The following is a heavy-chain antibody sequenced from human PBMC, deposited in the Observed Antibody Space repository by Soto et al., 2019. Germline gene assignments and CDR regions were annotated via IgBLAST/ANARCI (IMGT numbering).Heavy chain of an antibody. J-gene: IGHJ4*02. Sequence: EGQLVESGGGLVKPGGSLRLSCAASGFTFSNAWMNWVRQAPGKGLEWVGRIKSKTDGGTTDYAAPVKGRFTISRDDLKNTLYLQMNSLKTEDTAVYYCTTAPVPPETELFDYWGQGTLVTVSS. V-gene: IGHV3-15*07. CDR3: TTAPVPPETELFDY. CDR1: GFTFSNAW. CDR2: IKSKTDGGTT.